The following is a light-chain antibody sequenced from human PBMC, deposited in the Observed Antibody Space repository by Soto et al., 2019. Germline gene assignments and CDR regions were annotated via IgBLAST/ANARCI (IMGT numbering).Light chain of an antibody. V-gene: IGLV7-46*01. CDR1: TGAVTSNHH. J-gene: IGLJ2*01. Sequence: QAVVTQEPSLNVSPGGTVTLTCGSSTGAVTSNHHPYWLQQKAGQAPRTLIYDTSNKHSWTPARFSGSLLGDKAALTLSGAQPEDEAQYYCLLSYNSARVFGGGTKLTVL. CDR2: DTS. CDR3: LLSYNSARV.